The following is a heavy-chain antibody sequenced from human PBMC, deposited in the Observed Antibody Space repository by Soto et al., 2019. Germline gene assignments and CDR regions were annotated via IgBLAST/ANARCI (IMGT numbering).Heavy chain of an antibody. CDR1: GFTFSSYG. CDR2: ISYDGSNK. V-gene: IGHV3-30*03. J-gene: IGHJ6*02. Sequence: GSLRLSCAASGFTFSSYGMHWVRQAPGKGLEWVAVISYDGSNKYYADSVKGRFTISRDNSKNTLYLQMNSLRAEDTAVYYCARDPTNYDILTGYYRGMDVWGQGTTVTVSS. CDR3: ARDPTNYDILTGYYRGMDV. D-gene: IGHD3-9*01.